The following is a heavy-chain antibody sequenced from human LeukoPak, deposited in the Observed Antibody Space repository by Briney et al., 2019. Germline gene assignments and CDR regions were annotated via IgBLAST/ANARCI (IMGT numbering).Heavy chain of an antibody. V-gene: IGHV3-30*02. Sequence: GGSLRLSCAASGFTFSSYGMHWVRQAPGKGLEWVAFIRYDGSNKYYADSVKGRFIISRDNAKNSLYLQMNSLRAEDTAVYYCARGAILGYFDWLPNPNWFDPWGQGTLVTVSS. D-gene: IGHD3-9*01. CDR2: IRYDGSNK. CDR3: ARGAILGYFDWLPNPNWFDP. J-gene: IGHJ5*02. CDR1: GFTFSSYG.